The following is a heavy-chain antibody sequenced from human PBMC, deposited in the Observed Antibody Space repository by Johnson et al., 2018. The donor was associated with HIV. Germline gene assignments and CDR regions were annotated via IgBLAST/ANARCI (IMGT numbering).Heavy chain of an antibody. V-gene: IGHV3-33*01. J-gene: IGHJ3*02. D-gene: IGHD3-10*01. CDR3: ASSYSESDAFDI. CDR1: GFTFSSYG. CDR2: IWYDGSNK. Sequence: QMLLVESGGGVVQPGGSLRLSCAASGFTFSSYGMHWVRQAPGKGLEWVAGIWYDGSNKYYADSVKGRFTISRDNSKNTLYLQMNSLRVEDTAVYYCASSYSESDAFDIWGQGTMVTVSS.